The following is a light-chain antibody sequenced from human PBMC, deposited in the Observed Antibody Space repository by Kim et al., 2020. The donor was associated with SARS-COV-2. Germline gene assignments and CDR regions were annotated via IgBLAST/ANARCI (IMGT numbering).Light chain of an antibody. Sequence: QSVTISCTGTSDDVGFYNYVSWYQQYPGKAPKLLIYEVSKRPSGVPDRFSGYKSGNTASLTVSGLQAEDEGAYYCSSYGGRNDLIFGGGTQLTVL. CDR3: SSYGGRNDLI. J-gene: IGLJ2*01. CDR1: SDDVGFYNY. CDR2: EVS. V-gene: IGLV2-8*01.